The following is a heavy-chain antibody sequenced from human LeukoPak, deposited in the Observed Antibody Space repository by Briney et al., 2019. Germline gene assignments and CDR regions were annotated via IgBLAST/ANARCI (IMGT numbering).Heavy chain of an antibody. CDR2: IYYSGST. Sequence: PSETLSLTCNVSGGSISSSSYDWAWTRQPPGKGLEWIGSIYYSGSTYYNPSLKSRLTISVDTSKNQFSLNLRSVTAADTAVYYCARQGDSGGNFFVDWGQGALVTVSS. J-gene: IGHJ4*02. CDR1: GGSISSSSYD. D-gene: IGHD4-23*01. CDR3: ARQGDSGGNFFVD. V-gene: IGHV4-39*01.